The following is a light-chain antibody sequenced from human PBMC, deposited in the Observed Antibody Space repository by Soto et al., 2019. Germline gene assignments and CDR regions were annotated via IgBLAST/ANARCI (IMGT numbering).Light chain of an antibody. CDR1: SSDVGGYNY. CDR2: DVS. J-gene: IGLJ1*01. Sequence: QSVLTQPASVSGSPGQSITISCTGTSSDVGGYNYVSWYQHHPGKAPKLIIYDVSNRPSGVSNRFSGSKSGNTASLTISGLQSEDEADYYCSSYTTSNTRQIVFGTGTKVT. CDR3: SSYTTSNTRQIV. V-gene: IGLV2-14*03.